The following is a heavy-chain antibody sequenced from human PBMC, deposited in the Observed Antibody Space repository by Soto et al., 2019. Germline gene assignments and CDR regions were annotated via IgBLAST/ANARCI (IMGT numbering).Heavy chain of an antibody. J-gene: IGHJ6*02. CDR1: GYTFTNYG. CDR2: ISGYNGNT. CDR3: AREGQAPYYYYGMDV. Sequence: QVQVVQSGDEVKKPGASVKVSCKASGYTFTNYGFIWVRQAPGQGLEGMGWISGYNGNTKYAEKFQGRVTMTTDTSTSTAHMELRSLRSDDTAVYYCAREGQAPYYYYGMDVWGQGPAVTVSS. V-gene: IGHV1-18*01.